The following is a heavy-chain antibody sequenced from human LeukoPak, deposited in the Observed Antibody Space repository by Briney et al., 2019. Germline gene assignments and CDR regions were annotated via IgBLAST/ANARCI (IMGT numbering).Heavy chain of an antibody. Sequence: SETLSLTCTVSGGSISSSSYYWGWIRPPPGKGLEWIGRISSSGSTNYNPSLNSRVTISVDTSKNQFSLKLSSVTAADTAVYYCARRRWDYYGSGSYFDFWGQGTLVTVSS. CDR3: ARRRWDYYGSGSYFDF. CDR2: ISSSGST. CDR1: GGSISSSSYY. D-gene: IGHD3-10*01. J-gene: IGHJ4*02. V-gene: IGHV4-39*07.